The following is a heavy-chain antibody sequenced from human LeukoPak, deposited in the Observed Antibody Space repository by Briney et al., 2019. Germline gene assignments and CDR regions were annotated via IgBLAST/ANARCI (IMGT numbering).Heavy chain of an antibody. CDR1: GYTFTSYG. J-gene: IGHJ5*02. CDR3: ARFEMGYIAAAASAGGDWFDP. V-gene: IGHV1-18*01. D-gene: IGHD6-13*01. CDR2: ISAYNGNT. Sequence: ASVKVSCKASGYTFTSYGISWVRQAPGQGLEWMGWISAYNGNTNYAQKLQGRVTMATDTSTSTAYMELSSLRSEDTAVYYCARFEMGYIAAAASAGGDWFDPWGQGTLVTVSS.